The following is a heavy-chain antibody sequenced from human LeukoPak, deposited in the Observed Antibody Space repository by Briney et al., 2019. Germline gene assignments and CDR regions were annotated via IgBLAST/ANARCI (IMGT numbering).Heavy chain of an antibody. CDR1: GYTFTSYY. CDR3: ARGLYGGIDAFDI. Sequence: ASVKVSCKASGYTFTSYYMHWVRQAPGQGLEWMGIINPSGGSTSYAQKFQGRVTMTRDTSISTAYMELSRLRSDDTAVYYCARGLYGGIDAFDIWGQGTMVTVSS. D-gene: IGHD3-16*01. J-gene: IGHJ3*02. CDR2: INPSGGST. V-gene: IGHV1-46*01.